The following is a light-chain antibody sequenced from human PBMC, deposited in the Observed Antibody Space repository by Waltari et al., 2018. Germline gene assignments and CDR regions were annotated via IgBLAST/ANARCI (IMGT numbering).Light chain of an antibody. J-gene: IGLJ2*01. Sequence: QSALTQPPSASGSPGQSVTISCSGSSRDVGSYIHVSWYQQHPGKAPRLIIYEGNKRPSGVPDRFSGSKSGNTASLTVSGLQSEDEAVYFCSSYTGIRSVIFGGGTHLSVL. V-gene: IGLV2-8*01. CDR2: EGN. CDR1: SRDVGSYIH. CDR3: SSYTGIRSVI.